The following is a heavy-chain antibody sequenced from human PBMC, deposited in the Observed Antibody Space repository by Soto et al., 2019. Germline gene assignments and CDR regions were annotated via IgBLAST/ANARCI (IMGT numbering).Heavy chain of an antibody. J-gene: IGHJ5*02. CDR2: ISGSGGSA. D-gene: IGHD2-2*01. V-gene: IGHV3-23*01. CDR1: GFTFSNYA. Sequence: GGSLRLSCAASGFTFSNYAMTWVRQGPGKGLEWVSAISGSGGSAYYADSVKGRFTISRDNSKNTLYLQMNILRADDSGVYYCAKDPYSGVLVPVAIGFDPWGPGTLVTVSS. CDR3: AKDPYSGVLVPVAIGFDP.